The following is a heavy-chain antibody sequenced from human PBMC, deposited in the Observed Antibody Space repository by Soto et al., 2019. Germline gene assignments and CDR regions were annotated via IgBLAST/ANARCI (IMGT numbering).Heavy chain of an antibody. V-gene: IGHV1-69*13. Sequence: GDSVKVSSKASGGTFSSYAISWVRQAPGQGLEWMGGIIPIFGTANYAQKCQGRVTITADESTSTAYMELCSMRSEDTAVYDRARSLPGDYPFSYRRKGTLVTVSS. J-gene: IGHJ4*02. D-gene: IGHD4-17*01. CDR1: GGTFSSYA. CDR3: ARSLPGDYPFSY. CDR2: IIPIFGTA.